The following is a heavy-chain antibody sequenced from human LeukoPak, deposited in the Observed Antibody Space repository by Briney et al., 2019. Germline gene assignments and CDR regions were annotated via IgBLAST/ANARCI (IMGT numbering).Heavy chain of an antibody. CDR2: IDWDDDK. J-gene: IGHJ6*04. Sequence: SGPALVKPTQTLTLTCTFSGFSLTTTGVCVTWIRQPPGKALEWLALIDWDDDKYYSTSLKTRLTISKDTSKNQVVLTMTKMDPVGTATYYCARIRREAAADYFYYYGMDVWGKGTTVTVSS. CDR1: GFSLTTTGVC. V-gene: IGHV2-70*01. CDR3: ARIRREAAADYFYYYGMDV. D-gene: IGHD6-13*01.